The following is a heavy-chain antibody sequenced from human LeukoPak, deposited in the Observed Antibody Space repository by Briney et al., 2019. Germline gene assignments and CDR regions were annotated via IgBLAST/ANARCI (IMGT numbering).Heavy chain of an antibody. V-gene: IGHV3-21*01. CDR3: ARERGNIGYSYDDY. CDR2: ISSSSSYI. D-gene: IGHD5-18*01. Sequence: GGSLRLSCAASGFTFSSYSMNWVRQAPGKGLEWVSSISSSSSYIYYADSVKGRFTISRDNAKNSLYLKMNSLRAEDTAVYYCARERGNIGYSYDDYWGQGTLVTVSS. CDR1: GFTFSSYS. J-gene: IGHJ4*02.